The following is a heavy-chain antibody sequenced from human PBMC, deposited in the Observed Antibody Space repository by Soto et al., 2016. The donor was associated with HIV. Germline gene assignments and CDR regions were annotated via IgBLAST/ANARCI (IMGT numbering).Heavy chain of an antibody. D-gene: IGHD2-21*01. CDR3: AKDILGWSFDY. CDR2: IGGGTDRT. J-gene: IGHJ4*02. Sequence: EVQLGTVWGEVWCSRGGSLRLSCATSGFTQGPMPWPGSARLQGRALEWVXAIGGGTDRTDYADAVKGRFIISRDNSKNTLILQMNSLRVDDTAVYYCAKDILGWSFDYWGQGTLVTVSS. CDR1: GFTQGPMP. V-gene: IGHV3-23*04.